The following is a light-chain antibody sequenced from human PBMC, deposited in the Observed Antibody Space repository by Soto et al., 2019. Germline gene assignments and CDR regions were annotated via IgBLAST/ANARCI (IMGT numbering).Light chain of an antibody. CDR1: QSISSY. CDR3: QQYNSYPWT. V-gene: IGKV1-39*01. Sequence: DIQMTQSPSSLSASVGDRVTITCRASQSISSYLNWYQQKPGKAPKLLIYAASSLQSGVPSRFSGSGSGTDFTLTISSLQPDDFATYYCQQYNSYPWTFGQGTKV. CDR2: AAS. J-gene: IGKJ1*01.